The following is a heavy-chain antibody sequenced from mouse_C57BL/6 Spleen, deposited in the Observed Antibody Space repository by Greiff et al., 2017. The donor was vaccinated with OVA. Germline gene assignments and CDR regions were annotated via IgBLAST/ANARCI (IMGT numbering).Heavy chain of an antibody. J-gene: IGHJ4*01. CDR3: AREGYHEEVYYAMDY. Sequence: QVQLQQSGAELARPWASVKLSCKASGYTFTSYGISWVKQRTGQGLEWIGEIYPRSGNTYYNEKFKGKATLTADKSSSTAYMELRSLTSEDSAVYFCAREGYHEEVYYAMDYWGQGTSVTVSS. D-gene: IGHD5-1-1*01. CDR2: IYPRSGNT. V-gene: IGHV1-81*01. CDR1: GYTFTSYG.